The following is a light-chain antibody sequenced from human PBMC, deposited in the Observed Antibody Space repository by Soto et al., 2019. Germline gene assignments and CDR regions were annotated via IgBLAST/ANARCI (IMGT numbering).Light chain of an antibody. CDR1: QSISTW. CDR3: QQYNTYPLT. J-gene: IGKJ4*01. Sequence: DIQMTQSPSTRSASVGDRVTITCRASQSISTWLAWYQQKPGKAPKLLIYKASNLEGGVPSRFSGSGSGTEFTITISSLQHDDFATYYCQQYNTYPLTFGGGTTVEIK. CDR2: KAS. V-gene: IGKV1-5*03.